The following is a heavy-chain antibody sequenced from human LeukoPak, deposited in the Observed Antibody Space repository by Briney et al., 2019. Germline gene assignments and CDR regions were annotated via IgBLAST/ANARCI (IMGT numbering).Heavy chain of an antibody. V-gene: IGHV4-34*01. D-gene: IGHD4-17*01. Sequence: SETLSLTCAVYGGSFSGYHWSRIRQPPGKGLEWIGEINHSGSTNYNPSLKSRVTISVDTSKNQFSLKLSSVTAADTAVYYCAREYYGDYGGWFDPWGQGTLVTVSS. CDR3: AREYYGDYGGWFDP. CDR2: INHSGST. J-gene: IGHJ5*02. CDR1: GGSFSGYH.